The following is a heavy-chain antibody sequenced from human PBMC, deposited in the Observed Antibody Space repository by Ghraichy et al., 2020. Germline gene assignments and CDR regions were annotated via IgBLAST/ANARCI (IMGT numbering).Heavy chain of an antibody. CDR2: IYYSGST. Sequence: SETLSLTCTVSGGSISSGGYYWSWIRQHPGKGLEWIGYIYYSGSTYYNPSLKSRVTISVDTSKNKFSLKLSYVTAADTAVYYCAREGGVRYYDFWSGYSDWYFDLWGRGTLVTVSS. CDR3: AREGGVRYYDFWSGYSDWYFDL. V-gene: IGHV4-31*03. D-gene: IGHD3-3*01. CDR1: GGSISSGGYY. J-gene: IGHJ2*01.